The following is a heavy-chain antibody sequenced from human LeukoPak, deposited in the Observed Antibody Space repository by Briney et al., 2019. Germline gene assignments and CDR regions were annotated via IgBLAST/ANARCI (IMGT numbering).Heavy chain of an antibody. D-gene: IGHD1-26*01. CDR3: AKISMGATETSDS. Sequence: GGSLRLSCAASGFTLSDHYMDWVRQAPGKGPEWVGRSRNKANSYSTEYAASVKGRFTISRDDSKNSLYLQMNSLKTEDTAVYYCAKISMGATETSDSWGQGTLVTVSS. V-gene: IGHV3-72*01. CDR2: SRNKANSYST. J-gene: IGHJ5*01. CDR1: GFTLSDHY.